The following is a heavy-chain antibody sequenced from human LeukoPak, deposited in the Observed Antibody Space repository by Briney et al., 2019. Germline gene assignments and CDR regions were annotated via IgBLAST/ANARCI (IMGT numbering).Heavy chain of an antibody. D-gene: IGHD3-9*01. Sequence: ASVKVSCKASGYTFTGYYLHWVRQAPGQGLEWMGWINPNSGGTSSARKFQGRVTMTRDTSSSTACMDLSSLTSDDTAVYYCARGWSYDILTGYHQDWYFDLWGRGTLVTVSS. CDR2: INPNSGGT. CDR1: GYTFTGYY. CDR3: ARGWSYDILTGYHQDWYFDL. J-gene: IGHJ2*01. V-gene: IGHV1-2*02.